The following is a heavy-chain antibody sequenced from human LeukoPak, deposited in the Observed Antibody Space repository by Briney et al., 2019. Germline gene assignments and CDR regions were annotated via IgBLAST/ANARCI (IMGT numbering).Heavy chain of an antibody. CDR1: GYTFTSYG. CDR3: ARDEGGYYRSLYFAY. J-gene: IGHJ4*02. Sequence: ASVKVSCKASGYTFTSYGVTWVRQAPGQGLEWMGWISTYKGNTNYAQNPQGRVTMTTDTSTSTAYMELRSLRSDDTAMYYCARDEGGYYRSLYFAYWGQGTLVTVSS. D-gene: IGHD3-3*01. CDR2: ISTYKGNT. V-gene: IGHV1-18*01.